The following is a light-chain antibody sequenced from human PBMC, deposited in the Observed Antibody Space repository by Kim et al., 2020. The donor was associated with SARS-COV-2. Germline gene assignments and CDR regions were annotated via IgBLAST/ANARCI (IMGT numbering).Light chain of an antibody. CDR2: GAS. J-gene: IGKJ1*01. CDR1: QSVSSSY. CDR3: QQYGSSPLT. Sequence: EIVLTQSPGTLSLSPGERVTLSCRASQSVSSSYLAWYQQKPGQAPRLLIYGASSRAIGIPDRFSGRGSGTDFTLTISRLEPEDFAVYYCQQYGSSPLTFGQGTKVDIK. V-gene: IGKV3-20*01.